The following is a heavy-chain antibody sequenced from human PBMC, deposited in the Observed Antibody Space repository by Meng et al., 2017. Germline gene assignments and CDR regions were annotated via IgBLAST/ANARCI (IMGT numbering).Heavy chain of an antibody. CDR3: AKDRTYCSSNSCYYEGYYFDY. V-gene: IGHV3-23*01. J-gene: IGHJ4*02. D-gene: IGHD2-2*01. CDR2: ISGSGGST. Sequence: ETLSLTCAASGFAFSSYAMSWVRQAPGKGLEWVSAISGSGGSTYYADSVKGRFTISRDNSKNTLYLQMNSLRAEDTAVYYCAKDRTYCSSNSCYYEGYYFDYWGQGTLVTVSS. CDR1: GFAFSSYA.